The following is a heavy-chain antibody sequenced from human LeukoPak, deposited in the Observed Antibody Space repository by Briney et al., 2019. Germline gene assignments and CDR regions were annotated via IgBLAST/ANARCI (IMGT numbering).Heavy chain of an antibody. CDR1: GGSISSYY. J-gene: IGHJ6*03. Sequence: SETLSLTCTVSGGSISSYYWSWIRQPPGKGLEWIGYIYYSGSNNYNPSLKSRVTISVDTSKNQFSLKLSSVTAADTAVYYCARVPVDCSGGSCSVYYYYYMDVWVKGTTVTVSS. CDR2: IYYSGSN. CDR3: ARVPVDCSGGSCSVYYYYYMDV. D-gene: IGHD2-15*01. V-gene: IGHV4-59*01.